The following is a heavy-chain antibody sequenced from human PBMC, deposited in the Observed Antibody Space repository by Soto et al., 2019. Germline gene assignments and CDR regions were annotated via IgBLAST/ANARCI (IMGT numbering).Heavy chain of an antibody. CDR3: ESRLLGDDYDIDCLDN. D-gene: IGHD3-22*01. J-gene: IGHJ4*02. Sequence: QVQLVQSGTEVKKPGSSVTVSCKASGGPYSKYSISWVRQAPGQGLEWVGRIIPIFDTTNYAQKFQGRATSTADKSTCTVSMDLSSLRSEDTAVYYCESRLLGDDYDIDCLDNWGQGTLVTVST. CDR1: GGPYSKYS. CDR2: IIPIFDTT. V-gene: IGHV1-69*08.